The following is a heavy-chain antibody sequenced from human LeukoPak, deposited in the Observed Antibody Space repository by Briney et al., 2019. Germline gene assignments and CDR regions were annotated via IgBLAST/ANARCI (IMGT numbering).Heavy chain of an antibody. J-gene: IGHJ6*03. CDR1: GFSFSGSP. Sequence: GGSLRLSCATSGFSFSGSPMHWVRQAPGKGLEWVGIISRDGTSKYYAVSVKGRFTISRDNSDYTVFLQMTSLRADDTAVYYCAREGNNASHIYYYYFYMDIWGKGTTVTVSS. D-gene: IGHD2-8*01. CDR3: AREGNNASHIYYYYFYMDI. CDR2: ISRDGTSK. V-gene: IGHV3-30*01.